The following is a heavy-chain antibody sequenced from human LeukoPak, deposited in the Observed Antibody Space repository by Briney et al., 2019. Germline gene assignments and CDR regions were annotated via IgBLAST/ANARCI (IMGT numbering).Heavy chain of an antibody. CDR2: ITGGGANT. D-gene: IGHD4-17*01. Sequence: PGRSLRLSCAASGFTFSNYVMIWVRQAPRRGLEWVSTITGGGANTYYADSVTGRFTISRDNSKNTLFLQMNSLRAEDTAVYYCAKDPNGDYVGAYDFWGQGTMVSVSS. CDR1: GFTFSNYV. V-gene: IGHV3-23*01. CDR3: AKDPNGDYVGAYDF. J-gene: IGHJ3*01.